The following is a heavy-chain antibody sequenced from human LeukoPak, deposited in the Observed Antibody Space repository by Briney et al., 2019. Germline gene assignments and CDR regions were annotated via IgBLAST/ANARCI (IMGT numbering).Heavy chain of an antibody. CDR3: ARGTGTTSYFDY. J-gene: IGHJ4*02. Sequence: PGGSLRLSCAASGFTFSSYSMNWVRQAPGKGLEWVSSISSSSSYIYYADSVKGRFTISRDNAKNSLYLQMNSLRAEDTAVHYCARGTGTTSYFDYWGQGTLVTVSS. CDR1: GFTFSSYS. CDR2: ISSSSSYI. V-gene: IGHV3-21*01. D-gene: IGHD1-1*01.